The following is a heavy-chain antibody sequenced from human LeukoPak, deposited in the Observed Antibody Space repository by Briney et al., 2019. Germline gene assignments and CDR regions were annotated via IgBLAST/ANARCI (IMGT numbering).Heavy chain of an antibody. J-gene: IGHJ4*02. Sequence: PGGSLGLSCAASGFTVSSNYMSWVRQAPGKGLEWVSVIYSGGSTYYADSVKGRFTISRDNSKNTLYLQMNSLRAEDTAVYYCALMATIPFDYWGQGTLVTVSS. CDR2: IYSGGST. D-gene: IGHD5-24*01. CDR3: ALMATIPFDY. V-gene: IGHV3-53*01. CDR1: GFTVSSNY.